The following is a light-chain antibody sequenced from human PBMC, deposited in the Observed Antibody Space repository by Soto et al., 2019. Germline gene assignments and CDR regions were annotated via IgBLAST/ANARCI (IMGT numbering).Light chain of an antibody. CDR3: QQYNNYPRT. Sequence: IQMTQSPSTLSACIGDRVTITCRASESIRTWLAWYQHKPGKAPKFLIYDASSLESGVPSRFSGSGSGTEFTLTISNLQPDDFATYFCQQYNNYPRTFGQGTKADIK. CDR1: ESIRTW. J-gene: IGKJ1*01. CDR2: DAS. V-gene: IGKV1-5*01.